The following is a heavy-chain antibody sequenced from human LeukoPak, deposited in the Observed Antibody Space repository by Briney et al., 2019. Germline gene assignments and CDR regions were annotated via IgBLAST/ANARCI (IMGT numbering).Heavy chain of an antibody. J-gene: IGHJ4*02. Sequence: GGSLRLSCAASGFTFSSYGMHWVRQAPGKGLEWVAVIWYDGSNTYYAEYVKGRFNISRDNSKNTLSLQMNSLRAEDTAVYYCARGIDYTVTTSYYFEYWGQGTLVTVSS. CDR1: GFTFSSYG. V-gene: IGHV3-33*01. CDR2: IWYDGSNT. D-gene: IGHD4-17*01. CDR3: ARGIDYTVTTSYYFEY.